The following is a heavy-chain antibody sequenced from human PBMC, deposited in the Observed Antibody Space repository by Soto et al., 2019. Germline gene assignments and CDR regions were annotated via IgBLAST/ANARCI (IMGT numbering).Heavy chain of an antibody. V-gene: IGHV1-46*03. CDR2: INPSGGST. Sequence: ASVKVSCKASGYTFTSYYMHWVRQSPGQGLEWMGIINPSGGSTSYAQKFQGRVTMTRDTSTSTVYMELSSLRSEDTAVYYCAREYSDTYYFDYWGQGTLVTVSS. CDR1: GYTFTSYY. J-gene: IGHJ4*02. CDR3: AREYSDTYYFDY. D-gene: IGHD3-10*01.